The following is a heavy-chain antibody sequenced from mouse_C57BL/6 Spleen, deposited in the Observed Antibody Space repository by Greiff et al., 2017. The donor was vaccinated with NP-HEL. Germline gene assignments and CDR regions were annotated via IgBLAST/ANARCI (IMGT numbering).Heavy chain of an antibody. CDR3: ARRDYGSSYGAMDY. J-gene: IGHJ4*01. D-gene: IGHD1-1*01. CDR2: IYPSDSET. Sequence: VQLQQSGAELVRPGSSVKLSCKASGYTFTSYWMDWVKQRPGQGLEWIGNIYPSDSETHYNQKLKDKATLTVDKSSSTAYMQLSSLTSEDSAVYYCARRDYGSSYGAMDYWGQGTSVTVSS. V-gene: IGHV1-61*01. CDR1: GYTFTSYW.